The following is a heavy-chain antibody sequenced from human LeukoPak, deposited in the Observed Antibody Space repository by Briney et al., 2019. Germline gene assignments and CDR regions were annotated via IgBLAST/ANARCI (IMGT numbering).Heavy chain of an antibody. CDR3: ARGSRYSGYDSVY. CDR2: INPNSGGT. J-gene: IGHJ4*02. D-gene: IGHD5-12*01. Sequence: ASVKVSCKASGYTFTGYYMHWVRQAPGQGLEWMGRINPNSGGTNYARKFQGRVTMTRDTSISTAYMELSRLRSDDTAVYYCARGSRYSGYDSVYWGQGTLVTVSS. CDR1: GYTFTGYY. V-gene: IGHV1-2*06.